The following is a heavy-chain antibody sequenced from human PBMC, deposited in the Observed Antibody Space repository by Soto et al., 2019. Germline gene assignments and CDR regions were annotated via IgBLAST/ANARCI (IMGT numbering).Heavy chain of an antibody. V-gene: IGHV1-24*01. CDR1: GYTLTELS. CDR3: ATPSVVVAARPPYYYYMDV. J-gene: IGHJ6*03. Sequence: SVKVSCKVSGYTLTELSMHWVRQAPGKGLEWMGGFDPEDGETIYAQKFQGRVTMTEDTSTDTAYMELSSLRSEDTAVYYWATPSVVVAARPPYYYYMDVWRKGTTVTASS. CDR2: FDPEDGET. D-gene: IGHD6-6*01.